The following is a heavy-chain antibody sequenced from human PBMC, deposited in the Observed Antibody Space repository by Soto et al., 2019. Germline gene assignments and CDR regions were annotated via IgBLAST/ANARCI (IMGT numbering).Heavy chain of an antibody. CDR1: GGSFSGYY. J-gene: IGHJ4*02. CDR3: ARESMVRGVILFDY. CDR2: INHSGST. V-gene: IGHV4-34*01. D-gene: IGHD3-10*01. Sequence: SETLSLTCAVYGGSFSGYYWSWIRQPPGKGLEWIGEINHSGSTNYNPSLKSRVTISVDTSKNQFSLKLSSVTAADTAVYYCARESMVRGVILFDYWGQGTLVTVSS.